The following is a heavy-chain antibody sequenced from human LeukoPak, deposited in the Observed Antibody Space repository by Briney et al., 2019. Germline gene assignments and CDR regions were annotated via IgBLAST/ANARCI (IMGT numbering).Heavy chain of an antibody. V-gene: IGHV4-61*01. J-gene: IGHJ4*02. CDR2: IYYSGST. CDR3: ASANYGSGSYYIDY. Sequence: SETLSLTCTVSGGSVSSGSYYWSWIRQPPGQGLEWIGYIYYSGSTNYNPSLKSRVTISVDTSKNQFSLKLSSVTAADTAVYYCASANYGSGSYYIDYWGQGTLVTVSS. CDR1: GGSVSSGSYY. D-gene: IGHD3-10*01.